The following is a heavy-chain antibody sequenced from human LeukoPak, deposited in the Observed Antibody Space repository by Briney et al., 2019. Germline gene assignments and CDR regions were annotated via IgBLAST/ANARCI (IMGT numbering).Heavy chain of an antibody. Sequence: GGSLRLSCAASGFTCSSYGMHWVRQAPGKGLEWVAFIRCDGSNKYYADSVKGRFTISRDNSKNTNTLYLQMNSLRAEDKGVYYCAKALHLAFDYWGQGTLVTVSS. J-gene: IGHJ4*02. D-gene: IGHD2-21*02. V-gene: IGHV3-30*02. CDR3: AKALHLAFDY. CDR2: IRCDGSNK. CDR1: GFTCSSYG.